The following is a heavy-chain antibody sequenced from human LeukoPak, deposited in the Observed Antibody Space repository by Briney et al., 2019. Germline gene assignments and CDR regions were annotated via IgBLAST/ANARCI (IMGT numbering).Heavy chain of an antibody. CDR1: GYTFTGYY. Sequence: ASVKVSCKASGYTFTGYYMHWVRQAPGQGLELMGWINPNSGGTNYAQKFQGRVTMTRDTSISTAYMELSRLRSDDTAVYYCATALPDIVVVPAAFLYFDYWGQGTLVTVSS. CDR3: ATALPDIVVVPAAFLYFDY. J-gene: IGHJ4*02. V-gene: IGHV1-2*02. CDR2: INPNSGGT. D-gene: IGHD2-2*01.